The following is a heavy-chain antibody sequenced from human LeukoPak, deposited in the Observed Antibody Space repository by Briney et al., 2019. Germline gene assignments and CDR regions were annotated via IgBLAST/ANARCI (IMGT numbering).Heavy chain of an antibody. CDR3: ARVVYYYDSSGSDAFDI. V-gene: IGHV1-2*02. CDR2: INPNSGGT. CDR1: GYTFTGYY. D-gene: IGHD3-22*01. J-gene: IGHJ3*02. Sequence: ASVKVSCKASGYTFTGYYMHWVRQAPGQGLEWMGWINPNSGGTNYAQKFQGRVTMTRDTSISTAYMELSRLRSDDTAVYYCARVVYYYDSSGSDAFDIWGQGTMVTVSS.